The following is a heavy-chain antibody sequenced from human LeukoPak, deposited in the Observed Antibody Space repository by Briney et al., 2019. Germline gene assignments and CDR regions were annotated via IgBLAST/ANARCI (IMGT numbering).Heavy chain of an antibody. CDR2: IYSSGST. Sequence: TSETLSLTCTVSGGSISSYYWSWIRQPAGKGLEWIGRIYSSGSTTYNPSLKSRVTISVDKSKNQFSLKLSSVTAADTAVYYCARGGYSYGYSAFDIWGQGTKVTVSS. CDR3: ARGGYSYGYSAFDI. CDR1: GGSISSYY. D-gene: IGHD5-18*01. J-gene: IGHJ3*02. V-gene: IGHV4-4*07.